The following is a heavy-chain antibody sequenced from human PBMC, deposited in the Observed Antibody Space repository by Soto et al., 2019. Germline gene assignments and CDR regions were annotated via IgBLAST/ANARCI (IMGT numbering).Heavy chain of an antibody. J-gene: IGHJ6*02. CDR3: ARALGYSGYDYRIYYYYYGMDV. CDR1: GYTFTGYY. CDR2: INPNSGGT. Sequence: ASVKVSCKASGYTFTGYYMHWVRQAPGQGLEWMGWINPNSGGTNYAQKFQGWVTMTRDTSISTAYMELSRLRSDDTAVYYCARALGYSGYDYRIYYYYYGMDVWGQGTTVTVSS. V-gene: IGHV1-2*04. D-gene: IGHD5-12*01.